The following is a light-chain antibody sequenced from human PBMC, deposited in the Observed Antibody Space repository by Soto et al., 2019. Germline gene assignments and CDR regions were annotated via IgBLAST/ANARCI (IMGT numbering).Light chain of an antibody. CDR2: DAS. Sequence: EIVLTQSPATLSLSPGERATLSCRASQSVSRYLAWYQQKPGQAPRLLIFDASNRATGIPARFSGSGSETDFTLTISSLEPEDFAVYYCQQRTDWPGLTFGGGTKVEIK. CDR1: QSVSRY. CDR3: QQRTDWPGLT. V-gene: IGKV3-11*01. J-gene: IGKJ4*01.